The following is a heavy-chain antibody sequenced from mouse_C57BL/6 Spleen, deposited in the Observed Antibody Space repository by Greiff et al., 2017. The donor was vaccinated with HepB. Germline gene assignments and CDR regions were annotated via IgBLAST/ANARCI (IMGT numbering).Heavy chain of an antibody. J-gene: IGHJ2*01. V-gene: IGHV1-53*01. CDR2: INPSNGGT. D-gene: IGHD1-1*01. CDR1: GYTFTSYW. Sequence: QVQLKQPGTELVKPGASVKLSCKASGYTFTSYWMHWVKQRPGQGLEWIGNINPSNGGTNYNEKFKSKATLTVDKSSSTAYMQLSSLTSEDSAVYYGARGLATTVVATDDWGQGTTLTVAS. CDR3: ARGLATTVVATDD.